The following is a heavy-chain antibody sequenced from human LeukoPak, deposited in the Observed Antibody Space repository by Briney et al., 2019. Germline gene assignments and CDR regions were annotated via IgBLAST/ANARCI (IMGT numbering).Heavy chain of an antibody. V-gene: IGHV4-61*02. CDR2: IYTSGST. J-gene: IGHJ4*02. D-gene: IGHD2-2*01. Sequence: ASQTLSLTCTVSGGSISSGGYYWSWIRQPAGKGLEWIGRIYTSGSTNYNPSLKSRVTISVDTSKNQFSLKLSSVPAADTAVYYCARAHYQLLSLDYWGQGTLVTVSS. CDR1: GGSISSGGYY. CDR3: ARAHYQLLSLDY.